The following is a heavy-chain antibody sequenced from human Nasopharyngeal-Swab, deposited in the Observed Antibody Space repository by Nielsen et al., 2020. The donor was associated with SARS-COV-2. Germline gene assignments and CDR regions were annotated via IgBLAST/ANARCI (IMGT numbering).Heavy chain of an antibody. CDR2: TWYRSQWNY. CDR1: GDIVSNDRAA. D-gene: IGHD6-13*01. CDR3: ARIQQQLPGIV. Sequence: SQTRSLTSAISGDIVSNDRAAWSWIRQSPTRGLKWPGRTWYRSQWNYDYAVSVRGRVAVNPDTSKNQFSLYLNSVTPDDTAVYYCARIQQQLPGIVWGQGTMVTVSS. J-gene: IGHJ3*01. V-gene: IGHV6-1*01.